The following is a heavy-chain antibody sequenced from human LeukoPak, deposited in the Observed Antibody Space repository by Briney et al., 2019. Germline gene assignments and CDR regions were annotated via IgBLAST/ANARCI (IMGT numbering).Heavy chain of an antibody. CDR2: INPDGSVN. V-gene: IGHV3-7*02. J-gene: IGHJ4*02. CDR3: AKNGFGSY. D-gene: IGHD3-10*01. Sequence: GESLRLSCAASGFTFSTNWMIWVRQPPGKGLEWVASINPDGSVNFYVDSVKGRFTISRDNDKNSLYLHMNSLRVDDTAVYYCAKNGFGSYWGQGALVTVSS. CDR1: GFTFSTNW.